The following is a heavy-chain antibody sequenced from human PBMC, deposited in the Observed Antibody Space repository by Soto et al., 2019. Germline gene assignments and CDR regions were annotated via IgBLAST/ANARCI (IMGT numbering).Heavy chain of an antibody. CDR3: AIEYYDILTGYYSGYYYYMDV. CDR2: MNPNSGNT. D-gene: IGHD3-9*01. V-gene: IGHV1-8*01. Sequence: ASVKVSCKASGYTFTSYDINWVRQATGQGLEWMGWMNPNSGNTGYAQKFQGRVTMTRNTSISTAYMELSSLRSEDTAVYYYAIEYYDILTGYYSGYYYYMDVWGKGTTVTVSS. CDR1: GYTFTSYD. J-gene: IGHJ6*03.